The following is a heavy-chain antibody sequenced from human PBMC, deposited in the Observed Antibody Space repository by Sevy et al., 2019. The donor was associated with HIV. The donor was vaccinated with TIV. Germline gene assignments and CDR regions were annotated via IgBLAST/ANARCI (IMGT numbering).Heavy chain of an antibody. V-gene: IGHV3-48*02. CDR3: ARDALDYAWGNTYNWFDP. Sequence: GGSLRLSCAASGFTFSSDSMNWVRQAPGKGLEWMSYISSSSSTIYYADSEKGRFTISRDNAKNSLYLQMNSLRDEDTGVYYCARDALDYAWGNTYNWFDPWGQGTLVTVSS. D-gene: IGHD3-16*01. J-gene: IGHJ5*02. CDR2: ISSSSSTI. CDR1: GFTFSSDS.